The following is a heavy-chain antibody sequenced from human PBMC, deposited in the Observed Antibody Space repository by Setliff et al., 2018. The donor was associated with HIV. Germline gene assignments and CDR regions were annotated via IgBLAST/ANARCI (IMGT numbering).Heavy chain of an antibody. V-gene: IGHV3-7*03. CDR2: IKGDGSKT. D-gene: IGHD2-15*01. CDR3: VSTPGVFYFDF. J-gene: IGHJ4*02. CDR1: GTDLNLGY. Sequence: LSLSCAASGTDLNLGYMSWIRQAPGQGLEYVAHIKGDGSKTKYVDSVRGRFTISRDNAKKSLYLQMNSLRAEDTAVYYCVSTPGVFYFDFWGQGTPVTVSS.